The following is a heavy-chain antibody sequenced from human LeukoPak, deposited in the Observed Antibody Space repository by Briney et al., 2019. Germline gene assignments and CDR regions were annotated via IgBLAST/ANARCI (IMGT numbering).Heavy chain of an antibody. CDR2: ISADGGST. CDR3: AKEKMTTVNDWYFDL. CDR1: GLNFDDSA. D-gene: IGHD4-17*01. V-gene: IGHV3-43*02. Sequence: GGSLRLSCVASGLNFDDSAMHWVRQAPGEGLEWVSLISADGGSTFSADSVKGRFTISRDNSKNSLYLQMNSLRTEDTALYYCAKEKMTTVNDWYFDLWGRGTLVTVSS. J-gene: IGHJ2*01.